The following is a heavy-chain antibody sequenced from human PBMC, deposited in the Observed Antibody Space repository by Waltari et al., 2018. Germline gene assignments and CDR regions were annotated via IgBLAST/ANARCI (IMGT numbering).Heavy chain of an antibody. CDR2: CYPEHGKT. J-gene: IGHJ4*02. V-gene: IGHV1-24*01. Sequence: QVHLVQSGPEVKKPGASVKVSCKISGYTLPEVSMHWVRQAPGKGLEWMGGCYPEHGKTMYAPNLQGRLTLTEDTSTDTAYMELNSLRSEDTALYFCTTDLTSTAYSYDFWGQGTLVTVSS. D-gene: IGHD3-22*01. CDR1: GYTLPEVS. CDR3: TTDLTSTAYSYDF.